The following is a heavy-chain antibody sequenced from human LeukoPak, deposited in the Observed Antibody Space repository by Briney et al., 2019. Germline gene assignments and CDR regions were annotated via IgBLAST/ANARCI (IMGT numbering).Heavy chain of an antibody. J-gene: IGHJ6*02. Sequence: PGGSLRVSCAASGFTFSNYAMSWVRQAPGKGLEWVSSIRGNGARTDYADSVKGRFTISRDNSKNTLYLQMNSLGAEDTAVYYCAKHQQIYGDSLMDVWGQGTTVTVSS. D-gene: IGHD4-17*01. CDR3: AKHQQIYGDSLMDV. CDR1: GFTFSNYA. CDR2: IRGNGART. V-gene: IGHV3-23*01.